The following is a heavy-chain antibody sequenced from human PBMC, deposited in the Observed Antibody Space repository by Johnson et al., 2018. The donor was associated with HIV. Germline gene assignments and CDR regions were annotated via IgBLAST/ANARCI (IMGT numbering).Heavy chain of an antibody. CDR3: VRDQIESITGKEAGAFDI. Sequence: VQLVESGGGLVQPGGSLRLSCAASGFTFRSYAMHWVRQAPGKGLESVSAISSNGGRTYYANSVKGRFTISRDNSKNTLSLQMGSLRAEYMAVYYCVRDQIESITGKEAGAFDIWGLGTMVTVSS. V-gene: IGHV3-64*01. CDR2: ISSNGGRT. D-gene: IGHD1-20*01. CDR1: GFTFRSYA. J-gene: IGHJ3*02.